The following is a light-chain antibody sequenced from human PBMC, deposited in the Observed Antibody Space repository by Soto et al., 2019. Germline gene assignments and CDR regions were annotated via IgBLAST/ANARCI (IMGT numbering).Light chain of an antibody. J-gene: IGKJ1*01. CDR2: LGS. CDR3: MQALQTRWT. V-gene: IGKV2-28*01. Sequence: DVVMTQSPLSLPVTLGQPASISCRSNQRLVHSDGIAYFSWYLQKPGQSPQLLIYLGSNRASGVPDRFSGSGSGTDFTLKISRVEAEDVGVYYCMQALQTRWTFGQGTKVDI. CDR1: QRLVHSDGIAY.